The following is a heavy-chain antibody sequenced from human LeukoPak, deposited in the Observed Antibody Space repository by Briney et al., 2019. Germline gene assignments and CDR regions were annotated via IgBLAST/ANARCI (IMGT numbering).Heavy chain of an antibody. D-gene: IGHD1-26*01. CDR3: ARHRGSGSYDALDI. CDR1: GYSFTNYW. V-gene: IGHV5-51*01. CDR2: IYPGDSDT. Sequence: GESPKISCKGSGYSFTNYWIGWVRQMPGKGLEWMGIIYPGDSDTRYSPSFQGQVTMSADKSISTAYLQWSSLKASDSAMYYCARHRGSGSYDALDIWGQGTMVTVSS. J-gene: IGHJ3*02.